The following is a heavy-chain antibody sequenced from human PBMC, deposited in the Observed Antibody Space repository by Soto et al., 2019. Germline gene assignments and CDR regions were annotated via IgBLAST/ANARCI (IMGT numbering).Heavy chain of an antibody. J-gene: IGHJ4*02. CDR3: ATYYDSSGPTYDY. CDR2: IYYSGTT. D-gene: IGHD3-22*01. CDR1: GGSISSGDHY. Sequence: PWETLSLTCTVSGGSISSGDHYWSWIRQPPGKGLEWIGYIYYSGTTYHNPSLKSRVTMSVDTSKNQFSLKLSSVTAADTAVYYCATYYDSSGPTYDYWGQGTLVTVSS. V-gene: IGHV4-30-4*01.